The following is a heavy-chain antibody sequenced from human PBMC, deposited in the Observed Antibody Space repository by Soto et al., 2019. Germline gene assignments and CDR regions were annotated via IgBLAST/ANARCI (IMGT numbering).Heavy chain of an antibody. CDR1: GFTFSNAW. Sequence: GGSLRLSCAASGFTFSNAWMSWVRQAPGKGLEWVGRIKSKTDGGTTDYAAPVKGRFTISRDDSKNTLYLQMNSLKTEDTAVYYCTTGPFITIFGVVSGYYYYGMDVWGQGTTVTVSS. V-gene: IGHV3-15*01. CDR2: IKSKTDGGTT. J-gene: IGHJ6*02. CDR3: TTGPFITIFGVVSGYYYYGMDV. D-gene: IGHD3-3*01.